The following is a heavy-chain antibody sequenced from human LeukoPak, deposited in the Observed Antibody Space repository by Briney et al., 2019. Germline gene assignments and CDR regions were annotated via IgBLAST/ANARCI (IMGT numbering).Heavy chain of an antibody. V-gene: IGHV3-9*01. CDR3: ARDRHESWGLSDFDS. CDR2: ISWNSGDI. CDR1: GFTFTDHA. J-gene: IGHJ4*02. Sequence: GGTLRLSCTDSGFTFTDHAMHWIRQAPGQGLEWVADISWNSGDIGYADAVRGRFTISSNNAKKSPFLQSNSLTADAAAFYYCARDRHESWGLSDFDSWGRGTLVTVSS. D-gene: IGHD7-27*01.